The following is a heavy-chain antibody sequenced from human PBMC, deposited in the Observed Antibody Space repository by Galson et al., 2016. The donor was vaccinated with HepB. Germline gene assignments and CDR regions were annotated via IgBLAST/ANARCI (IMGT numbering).Heavy chain of an antibody. Sequence: SLRLSCAASGFTFNAHWMNWVRQAPGKGLEWVANIRGDGIVSYYAESVRGRFTISRDNAKNSLYLQMNGLRVDETAVYYCSREMTGSHFDWGQGTLVTVSS. J-gene: IGHJ4*02. CDR1: GFTFNAHW. D-gene: IGHD3-10*01. CDR3: SREMTGSHFD. CDR2: IRGDGIVS. V-gene: IGHV3-7*01.